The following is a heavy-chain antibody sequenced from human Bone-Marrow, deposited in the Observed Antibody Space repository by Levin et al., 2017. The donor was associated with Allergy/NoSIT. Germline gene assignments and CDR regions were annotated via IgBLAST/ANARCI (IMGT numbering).Heavy chain of an antibody. J-gene: IGHJ6*02. CDR3: ARDPPYGFWSGYHYYGMDV. Sequence: GGSLRLSCAASGFTFSSYSMNWVRQAPGKGLEWVSSISSSSDYIYYADSVKGRFTISRDNAKNSLYLQVSSLRAEDTAVYYCARDPPYGFWSGYHYYGMDVWGQGTTVTVSS. D-gene: IGHD3-3*01. CDR1: GFTFSSYS. V-gene: IGHV3-21*01. CDR2: ISSSSDYI.